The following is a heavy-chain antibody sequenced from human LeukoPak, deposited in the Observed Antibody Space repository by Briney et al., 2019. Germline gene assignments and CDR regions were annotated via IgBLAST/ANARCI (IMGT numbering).Heavy chain of an antibody. V-gene: IGHV4-59*01. CDR3: ARGSVYFDS. Sequence: NPSETLSLTCTVSGGSMSSYYWSWIRQPPGKGLEWIGYIYDSGSTNYNPSLKSRVTISVDMSKNQFSLKVSSVTAADTAVYYCARGSVYFDSWGQGTLVTVSS. CDR2: IYDSGST. J-gene: IGHJ4*02. CDR1: GGSMSSYY.